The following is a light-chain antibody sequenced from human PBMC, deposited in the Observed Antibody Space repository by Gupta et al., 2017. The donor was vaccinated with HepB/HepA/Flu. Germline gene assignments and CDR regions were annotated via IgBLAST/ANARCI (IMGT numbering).Light chain of an antibody. CDR1: SSDVGSYNL. J-gene: IGLJ2*01. Sequence: SALTQPASVSGSPGPSITISCTGTSSDVGSYNLVSWYQQHPGKAPKLMIYEVSKRPSGVSNRFSGSKSGHTASLTISGLQAEDEADYYCCAYAGSSTLVVFGGGTKLTVL. CDR3: CAYAGSSTLVV. CDR2: EVS. V-gene: IGLV2-23*02.